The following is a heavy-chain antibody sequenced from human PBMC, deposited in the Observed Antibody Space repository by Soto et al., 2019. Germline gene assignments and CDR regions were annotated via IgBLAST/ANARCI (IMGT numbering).Heavy chain of an antibody. CDR1: CGSISSSNW. CDR3: ARQLVLGCWFDP. CDR2: IYYSGST. J-gene: IGHJ5*02. Sequence: PSETLSLTCAVSCGSISSSNWWSWVRQPPGKGLEWIGSIYYSGSTYYNPSLKSRVTISVDTSKNQFSLKLSSVTAADTAVYYCARQLVLGCWFDPWGQGTLVTVSS. V-gene: IGHV4-39*01. D-gene: IGHD6-13*01.